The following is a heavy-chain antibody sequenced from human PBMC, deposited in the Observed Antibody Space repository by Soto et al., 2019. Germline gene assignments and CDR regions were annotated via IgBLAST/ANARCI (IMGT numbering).Heavy chain of an antibody. J-gene: IGHJ4*02. CDR1: GGSISISSYY. Sequence: PSETLSLTCTVSGGSISISSYYWGWFRQPPGKGREWIGSIYYSGSTYYNPSLKSRVTISVDTSKNQFSLKLSSVTAADTAVYYCARHLPPGTGIVDYWGQGSLVFVSS. D-gene: IGHD2-15*01. CDR2: IYYSGST. V-gene: IGHV4-39*01. CDR3: ARHLPPGTGIVDY.